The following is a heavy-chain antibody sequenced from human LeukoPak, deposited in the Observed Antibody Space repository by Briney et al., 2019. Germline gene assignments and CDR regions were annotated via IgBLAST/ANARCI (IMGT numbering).Heavy chain of an antibody. CDR1: GLTFSNAW. V-gene: IGHV3-15*01. D-gene: IGHD5-12*01. CDR3: ARYRMVSYYFDN. J-gene: IGHJ4*02. Sequence: GGSLRLSCAASGLTFSNAWMSWVRQVPGKGLEWVGRIKRKSDGGTTDYAAPVKGRFTISRDDSKNTLYLQMNSLRAEDTAVYYCARYRMVSYYFDNWGQGSLVTVSS. CDR2: IKRKSDGGTT.